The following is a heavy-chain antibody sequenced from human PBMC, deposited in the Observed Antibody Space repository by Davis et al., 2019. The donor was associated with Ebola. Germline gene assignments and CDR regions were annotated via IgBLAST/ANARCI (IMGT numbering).Heavy chain of an antibody. CDR1: GFTFSGYA. V-gene: IGHV3-23*01. D-gene: IGHD6-19*01. Sequence: GESLKISCAASGFTFSGYAMSWVRQAPGKGLEWVSVISGSGGSTYYADSVKGRFTISRDNSKNTLYLQMNSLRAEDTAVYYCAKSAAVAASLSYWGQGTLVTVSS. J-gene: IGHJ4*02. CDR2: ISGSGGST. CDR3: AKSAAVAASLSY.